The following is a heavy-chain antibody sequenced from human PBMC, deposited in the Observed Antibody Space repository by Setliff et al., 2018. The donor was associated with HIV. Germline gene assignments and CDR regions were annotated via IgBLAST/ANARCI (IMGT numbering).Heavy chain of an antibody. J-gene: IGHJ4*01. CDR3: AKDGISGGAYPPYYFDY. CDR2: MNSDGSTI. Sequence: GGSLRLSCAASGFTFSFHAMTWVRQAPGKGLVWVSRMNSDGSTINYADSVKGRFTISRDNSKNTLYLQMNRLRVEDTAVYYCAKDGISGGAYPPYYFDYWGHGTLVTVSS. D-gene: IGHD2-15*01. V-gene: IGHV3-23*01. CDR1: GFTFSFHA.